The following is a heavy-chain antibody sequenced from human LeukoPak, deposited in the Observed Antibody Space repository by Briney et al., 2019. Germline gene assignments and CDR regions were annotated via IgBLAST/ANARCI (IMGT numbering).Heavy chain of an antibody. D-gene: IGHD3-10*01. CDR1: GFTFSSYA. J-gene: IGHJ4*02. Sequence: GGSLRLSCAASGFTFSSYAMSWVRQAPGKGREWVSAISGSGGSTYYADSVKGRFTISRGNSKNTLYLQMNSLRAEDTAVYYCAKDYYGSGSYYMGGYFDYWGQGTLVTVSS. CDR2: ISGSGGST. V-gene: IGHV3-23*01. CDR3: AKDYYGSGSYYMGGYFDY.